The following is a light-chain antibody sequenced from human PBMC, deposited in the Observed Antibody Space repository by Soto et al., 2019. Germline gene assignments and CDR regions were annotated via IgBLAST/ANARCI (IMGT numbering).Light chain of an antibody. CDR2: GAS. CDR1: QRVSSNY. J-gene: IGKJ1*01. Sequence: EIVLTQSPGTLSLSPGERATLSCRASQRVSSNYLAWYQQKPGQTPRLLIYGASSRATGIPDRFSGSGSGTDFTLTIRRLEPEDFAVFYCQQSGSSPWTFGQGTKVEIK. CDR3: QQSGSSPWT. V-gene: IGKV3-20*01.